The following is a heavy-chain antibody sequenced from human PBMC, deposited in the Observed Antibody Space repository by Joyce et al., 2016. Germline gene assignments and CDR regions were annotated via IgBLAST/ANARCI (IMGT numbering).Heavy chain of an antibody. J-gene: IGHJ4*02. CDR2: MTPNSGNT. Sequence: QVQLVQSGAEVKKHGASVKVSCKASGYIFTNFDINWVRQAPGQGLEWLGWMTPNSGNTGYAQNFQGRVTMTRDTSISTAYMELSSLRSEDTAVYFCARNKYGTGDFDFWGQGTPVTVSS. V-gene: IGHV1-8*01. D-gene: IGHD7-27*01. CDR3: ARNKYGTGDFDF. CDR1: GYIFTNFD.